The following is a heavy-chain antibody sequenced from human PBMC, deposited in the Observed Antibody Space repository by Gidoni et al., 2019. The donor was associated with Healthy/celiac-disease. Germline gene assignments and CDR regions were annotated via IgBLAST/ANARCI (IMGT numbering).Heavy chain of an antibody. CDR3: ARDLGFYDYVWGSYRTGIYFDY. J-gene: IGHJ4*02. CDR2: ISSSGSTI. V-gene: IGHV3-11*01. CDR1: GFTFSDYY. Sequence: QVQLVESGGGLVKPGGSLRLSCAASGFTFSDYYMSWIRQAPGKGLEWVSYISSSGSTIYYADSVKGRFTISRDNAKNSLYLQMNSLRAEDTAVYYCARDLGFYDYVWGSYRTGIYFDYWGQGTLVTVSS. D-gene: IGHD3-16*02.